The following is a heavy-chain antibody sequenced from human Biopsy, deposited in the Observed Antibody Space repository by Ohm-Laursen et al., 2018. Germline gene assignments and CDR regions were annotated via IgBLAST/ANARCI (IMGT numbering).Heavy chain of an antibody. CDR1: DASASSGRYY. CDR3: ARVDRYNFDHYIMDA. Sequence: SETLSLTWTVSDASASSGRYYWTWIRQPPRKPLEWIGYFYSSGTTRYNPSLESRLSISMDTSKNEVSLKLTSATAADTAIYYCARVDRYNFDHYIMDAWGRGTTVTVSS. D-gene: IGHD1-20*01. CDR2: FYSSGTT. V-gene: IGHV4-61*01. J-gene: IGHJ6*02.